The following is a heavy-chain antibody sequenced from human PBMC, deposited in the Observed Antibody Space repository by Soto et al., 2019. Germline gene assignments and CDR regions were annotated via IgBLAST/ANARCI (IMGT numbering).Heavy chain of an antibody. Sequence: LSLTCTVSGGSISSGGYYWSWIRQHPGKGLEWIGYIYYSGSTYYNPSLKSRVTISVDTSKNQFSLKLSSVTAADTAVYYCARDXVTMVRGVIHYYYGMDVWGQGTTVTVSS. CDR1: GGSISSGGYY. J-gene: IGHJ6*02. CDR3: ARDXVTMVRGVIHYYYGMDV. V-gene: IGHV4-31*03. CDR2: IYYSGST. D-gene: IGHD3-10*01.